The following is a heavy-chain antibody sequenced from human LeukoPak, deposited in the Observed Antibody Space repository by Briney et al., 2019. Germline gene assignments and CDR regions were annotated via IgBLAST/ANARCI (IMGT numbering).Heavy chain of an antibody. CDR1: GFTFSTYA. CDR2: ICGSSDTT. Sequence: GGSLRLSCAASGFTFSTYAMSWVRLAPGKGLEWVSSICGSSDTTYYADSVKGRFTISRDTSKNTLYLQMDGLRAEDMATYYCAKGRGGSCYSGLDSWGQGTLVTVSS. J-gene: IGHJ4*02. D-gene: IGHD2-15*01. V-gene: IGHV3-23*01. CDR3: AKGRGGSCYSGLDS.